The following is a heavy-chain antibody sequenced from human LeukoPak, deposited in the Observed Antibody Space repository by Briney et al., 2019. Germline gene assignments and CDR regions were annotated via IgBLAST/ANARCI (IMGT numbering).Heavy chain of an antibody. D-gene: IGHD3-22*01. Sequence: GSSVKVSCKVSGNTLTELSMHWVRQTPGRGLEWMGGFDPEVGEDGGTIYAQIFRGRVTMTEDTSTDTAYMELSSLRSEDTGVYYCTTGHYYDSSGYPYNFDYWGQGTLVTVSS. J-gene: IGHJ4*02. V-gene: IGHV1-24*01. CDR3: TTGHYYDSSGYPYNFDY. CDR1: GNTLTELS. CDR2: FDPEVGEDGGT.